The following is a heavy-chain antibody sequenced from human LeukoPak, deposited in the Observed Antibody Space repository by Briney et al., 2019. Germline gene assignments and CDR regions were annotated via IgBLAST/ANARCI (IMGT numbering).Heavy chain of an antibody. J-gene: IGHJ5*02. CDR3: ARVIDDWFDP. CDR1: GGPISSGGYS. Sequence: SETLSLTCAVSGGPISSGGYSWSWIRQPPGKGLEWIGYIYHSGSTYYNPSLKSRVTISVDRSKNQFSLKLSSVTAADTAVYYCARVIDDWFDPWGQGTLVTVSS. V-gene: IGHV4-30-2*01. CDR2: IYHSGST. D-gene: IGHD2-21*01.